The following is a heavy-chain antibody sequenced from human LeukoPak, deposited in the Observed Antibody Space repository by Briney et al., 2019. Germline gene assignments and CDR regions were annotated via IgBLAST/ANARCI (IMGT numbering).Heavy chain of an antibody. Sequence: GRSLRLSCAASGFTFSSYAMHWVRQAPGKGLEWVAVISYDGSNKYYADSVKGRFTISRDNSKNTLYLQMNSLRAEDTAVYYCAIVDTAMVEDYWGQGTLVTVSS. J-gene: IGHJ4*02. CDR3: AIVDTAMVEDY. V-gene: IGHV3-30*04. CDR2: ISYDGSNK. D-gene: IGHD5-18*01. CDR1: GFTFSSYA.